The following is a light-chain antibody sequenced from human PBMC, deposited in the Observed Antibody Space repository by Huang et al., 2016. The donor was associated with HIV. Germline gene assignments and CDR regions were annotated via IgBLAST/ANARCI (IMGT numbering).Light chain of an antibody. J-gene: IGKJ4*01. CDR1: QDISNY. V-gene: IGKV1-33*01. CDR2: DAS. Sequence: DIQMTQSPSSLSASVGDRVTITCQASQDISNYLNWYQQKPGTAPKLLIYDASNLETGVRSRFSGSGSGADFTFTSSSLQPEDIATYYCQHYDNLPLTFGGGTKVEIK. CDR3: QHYDNLPLT.